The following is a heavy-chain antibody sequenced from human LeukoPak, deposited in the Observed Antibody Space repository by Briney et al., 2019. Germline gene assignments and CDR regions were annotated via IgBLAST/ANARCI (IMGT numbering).Heavy chain of an antibody. Sequence: SETLSLTCAVYGGSFSGYYWSWIRQPAGKGLEWIGRIYTSGSTNYNPSLKSRVTISVDTSKNQFSLKLSSVTAADTAVYYCARDGSYGLDYWGQGTLVTVSS. CDR1: GGSFSGYY. CDR2: IYTSGST. V-gene: IGHV4-4*07. D-gene: IGHD5-18*01. CDR3: ARDGSYGLDY. J-gene: IGHJ4*02.